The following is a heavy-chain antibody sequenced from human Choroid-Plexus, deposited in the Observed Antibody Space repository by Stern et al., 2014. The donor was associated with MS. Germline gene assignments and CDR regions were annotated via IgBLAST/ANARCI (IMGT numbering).Heavy chain of an antibody. J-gene: IGHJ5*02. CDR1: GFTFGSCA. V-gene: IGHV3-30*18. CDR2: VSYEGSNK. Sequence: QVQLVESGGGVVQPGRPLRLSCVASGFTFGSCAMHWVRQAPGKGLEWVAGVSYEGSNKYYADSVKGRFTISRDNSQNTLYMQMSSLSPEDTAVYYCAKDRQYLTYFFDHWGQGSLVTVSS. D-gene: IGHD2/OR15-2a*01. CDR3: AKDRQYLTYFFDH.